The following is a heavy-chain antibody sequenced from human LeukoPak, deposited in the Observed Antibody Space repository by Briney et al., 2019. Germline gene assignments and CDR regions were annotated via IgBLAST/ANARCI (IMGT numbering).Heavy chain of an antibody. CDR3: ARVFDS. CDR1: GGSVSTSDYY. CDR2: VFCTGKT. V-gene: IGHV4-39*07. J-gene: IGHJ4*02. Sequence: SETLSLTCTVSGGSVSTSDYYWGWIRQSPVKGLEWIGDVFCTGKTNYNPSLRGRATISIDTSKNQFSLKLTYVTAADSAVYYCARVFDSWGQGTLVTVSS.